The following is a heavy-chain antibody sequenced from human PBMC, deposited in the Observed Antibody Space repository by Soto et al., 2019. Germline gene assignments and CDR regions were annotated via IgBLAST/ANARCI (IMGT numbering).Heavy chain of an antibody. V-gene: IGHV3-11*01. D-gene: IGHD3-16*02. CDR2: ISDTGRTI. J-gene: IGHJ5*02. Sequence: PGGSLRLSCVGSGVDFRGSYMNWIRQAPGKGLEWISYISDTGRTIHYADSVKGRFVISRDNSRDSLYLQMNDLRADDTAIYYCAGFKEGKIVGLRWIDPWGQGTRVTVSS. CDR3: AGFKEGKIVGLRWIDP. CDR1: GVDFRGSY.